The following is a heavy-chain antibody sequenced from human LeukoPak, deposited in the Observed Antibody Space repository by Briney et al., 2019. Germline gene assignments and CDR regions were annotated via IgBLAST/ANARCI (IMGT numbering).Heavy chain of an antibody. CDR1: GFTFSSYG. J-gene: IGHJ6*02. Sequence: PGRSLRLSCAASGFTFSSYGMHWVRQAPGKGLEWVGLIRDKLDGGTTDYAAPVKGRFTISRDDSKSMLYLQMNSLKTEDTAVYYCTTDNAPGMDVWGQGTTVTVSS. CDR3: TTDNAPGMDV. D-gene: IGHD2-2*01. CDR2: IRDKLDGGTT. V-gene: IGHV3-15*01.